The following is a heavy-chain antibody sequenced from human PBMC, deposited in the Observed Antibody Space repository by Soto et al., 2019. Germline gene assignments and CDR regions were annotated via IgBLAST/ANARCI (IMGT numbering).Heavy chain of an antibody. CDR2: INPSGGST. J-gene: IGHJ3*02. CDR3: AREADDNAFDI. Sequence: ASGKVCCKASGYTFTSYYMHWVRQAPGQGLEWMGIINPSGGSTSYAQKFQGRVTMTRDTSTSTVYMELSSLRSEDTAVYYCAREADDNAFDIWGQGTMVTVSS. CDR1: GYTFTSYY. D-gene: IGHD3-22*01. V-gene: IGHV1-46*01.